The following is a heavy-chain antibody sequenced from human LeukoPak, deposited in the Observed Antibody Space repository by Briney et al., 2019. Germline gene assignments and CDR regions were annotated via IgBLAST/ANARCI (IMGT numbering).Heavy chain of an antibody. CDR2: IKSKTDGGTT. V-gene: IGHV3-15*01. J-gene: IGHJ4*02. Sequence: PGGSLRLSCAASGFTFSNAWMSWVRQAPGKGLEWVGRIKSKTDGGTTDYAAPVKGRFTISRDDSKSTLYLQMNSLKTEDTAVYYCTTARYSSSSQYYFDYWGQGTLVTVSS. CDR1: GFTFSNAW. D-gene: IGHD6-6*01. CDR3: TTARYSSSSQYYFDY.